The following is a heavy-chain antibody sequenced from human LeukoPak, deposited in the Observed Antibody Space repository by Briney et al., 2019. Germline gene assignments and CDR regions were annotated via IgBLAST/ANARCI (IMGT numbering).Heavy chain of an antibody. Sequence: SGGSLRLSCAASGFTVSSNYMSWVRQAPGKGLEWVSVIYSGGSTYYADSVKGRFTISRRNSKNTLYLQMNSLRAEDTAVYYCARGPWREYYFDYWGQGTLVTVSS. CDR3: ARGPWREYYFDY. V-gene: IGHV3-53*04. J-gene: IGHJ4*02. CDR2: IYSGGST. D-gene: IGHD3-3*01. CDR1: GFTVSSNY.